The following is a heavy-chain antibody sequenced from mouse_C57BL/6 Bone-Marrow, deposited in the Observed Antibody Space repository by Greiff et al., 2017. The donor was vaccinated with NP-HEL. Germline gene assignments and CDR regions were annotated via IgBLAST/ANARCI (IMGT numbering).Heavy chain of an antibody. CDR2: INPGSGGT. V-gene: IGHV1-54*01. J-gene: IGHJ3*01. Sequence: VQLQQSGAELVRPGTSVKVSCKASGYAFTNYLLEWVKQRPGQGLEWIGVINPGSGGTNSHEKFKGKATLTADKSSSTAYMQLSSLTSEDSAVYFCARGIFITTVVRAYWGQGTLVTVSA. CDR3: ARGIFITTVVRAY. CDR1: GYAFTNYL. D-gene: IGHD1-1*01.